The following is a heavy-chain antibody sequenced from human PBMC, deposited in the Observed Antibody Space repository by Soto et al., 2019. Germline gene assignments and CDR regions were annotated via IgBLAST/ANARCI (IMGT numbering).Heavy chain of an antibody. CDR1: GYTFTSYG. D-gene: IGHD6-19*01. CDR3: ATNFIVVAGRDAFDI. CDR2: ISAYNGNT. Sequence: GASVKVSCKASGYTFTSYGISWVRQAPGQGLEWMGWISAYNGNTNYAQKLQGRVTMTTDTSTSTAYMELRSLRSDDTAVYYCATNFIVVAGRDAFDIWGQGTMVTVSS. V-gene: IGHV1-18*01. J-gene: IGHJ3*02.